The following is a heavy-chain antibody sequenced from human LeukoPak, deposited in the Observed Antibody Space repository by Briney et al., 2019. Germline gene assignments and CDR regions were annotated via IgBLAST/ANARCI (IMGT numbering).Heavy chain of an antibody. CDR2: IYHTGST. CDR3: ARGYYYGSGSCFGD. D-gene: IGHD3-10*01. Sequence: SETLSLTCTVSGYSISSGCYWGWIRRPPGKGLEWIGSIYHTGSTYYNPSLKSRVTISVDTSKNQFSLKLSSVTAADTAVYYCARGYYYGSGSCFGDWGQGTLVTVSS. V-gene: IGHV4-38-2*02. J-gene: IGHJ4*02. CDR1: GYSISSGCY.